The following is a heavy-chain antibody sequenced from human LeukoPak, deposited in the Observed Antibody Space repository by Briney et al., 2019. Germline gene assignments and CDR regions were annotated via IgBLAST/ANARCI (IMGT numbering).Heavy chain of an antibody. CDR2: IKEDGSEK. D-gene: IGHD6-6*01. Sequence: GGFLTLSCAASGFTFSSSWMKWVRQAPGKGLESVAVIKEDGSEKYYVDSVKGRFAISRDNAKNSLYLQMNSLRAEDTAVYYCATHIRGSSSSCFDYWGQGTLVTVSS. CDR3: ATHIRGSSSSCFDY. J-gene: IGHJ4*02. CDR1: GFTFSSSW. V-gene: IGHV3-7*05.